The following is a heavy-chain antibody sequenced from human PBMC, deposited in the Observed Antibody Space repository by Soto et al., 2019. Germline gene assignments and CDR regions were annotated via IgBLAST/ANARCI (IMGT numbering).Heavy chain of an antibody. CDR3: ARDTTVTTLGAFDI. CDR2: IIPIFGTA. V-gene: IGHV1-69*12. Sequence: QVQLVQSGAEVKKPGSSVKVSCKASGGTFSSYAISWVRQAPGQGLEWMGGIIPIFGTANYAQKFQGRVTITADESTSTAYMERSSLRSEDTAVYYCARDTTVTTLGAFDIWGQGTMVTVSS. J-gene: IGHJ3*02. D-gene: IGHD4-17*01. CDR1: GGTFSSYA.